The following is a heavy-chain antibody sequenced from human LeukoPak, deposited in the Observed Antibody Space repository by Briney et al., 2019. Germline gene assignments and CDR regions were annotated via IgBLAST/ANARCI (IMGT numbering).Heavy chain of an antibody. CDR1: GFTFRNYA. CDR3: AKRGDYDILTGYYDPDY. Sequence: GASLRLSCAASGFTFRNYAMYWVRQAPGKGLEWVSAVSGRDDSTYYADSVKGRFTISRDTSKNTLYLQMNSLRAEDTAVYYCAKRGDYDILTGYYDPDYWGQGTLVTVSS. CDR2: VSGRDDST. V-gene: IGHV3-23*01. J-gene: IGHJ4*02. D-gene: IGHD3-9*01.